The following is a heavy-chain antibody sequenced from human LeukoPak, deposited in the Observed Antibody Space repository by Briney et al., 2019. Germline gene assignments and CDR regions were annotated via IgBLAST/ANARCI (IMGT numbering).Heavy chain of an antibody. CDR3: AKGYRVGDTIVGYYFDY. V-gene: IGHV3-23*01. D-gene: IGHD1-26*01. J-gene: IGHJ4*02. CDR2: IGGSGVTT. CDR1: GFTFSSYS. Sequence: PGGSLRLSCAASGFTFSSYSMNWVRQAPGKGLEWVSAIGGSGVTTYYADSVKGRFTISRDNSKNTMYLQMNSLRVEDTAVYYCAKGYRVGDTIVGYYFDYWGQGTLVTVSS.